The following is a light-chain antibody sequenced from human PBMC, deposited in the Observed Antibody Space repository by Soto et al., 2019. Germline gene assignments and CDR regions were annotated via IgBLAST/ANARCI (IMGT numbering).Light chain of an antibody. V-gene: IGKV4-1*01. Sequence: DIVMTQSPDSLAVSLGERATINCKSSQTVLYSSNNKNYLAWYQHKAGQPPKLLISWASTRDSGVPDRFSGSGSGTDFTLTISSLQAEDVAVYYCQPYYTTPSITFGQGTRLEIK. CDR2: WAS. J-gene: IGKJ5*01. CDR3: QPYYTTPSIT. CDR1: QTVLYSSNNKNY.